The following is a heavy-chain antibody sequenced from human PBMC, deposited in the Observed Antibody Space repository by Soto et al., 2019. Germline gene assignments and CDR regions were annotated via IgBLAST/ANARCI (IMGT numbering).Heavy chain of an antibody. CDR3: AREGASGFGMDV. D-gene: IGHD1-26*01. J-gene: IGHJ6*02. CDR2: IYTSGST. CDR1: GGSIRRYY. V-gene: IGHV4-4*07. Sequence: QVQLQASGPGLVKPSETLSLTCNVSGGSIRRYYWSWVRQPAGKPLEWSGRIYTSGSTNYNPSLKSRVSMSVDTSKNQFSLEVTSVTAADTAVYYCAREGASGFGMDVWGLGTTVTVSS.